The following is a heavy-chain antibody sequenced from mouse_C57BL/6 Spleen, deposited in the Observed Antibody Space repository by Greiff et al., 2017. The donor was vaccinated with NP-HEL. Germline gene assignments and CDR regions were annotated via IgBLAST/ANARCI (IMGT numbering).Heavy chain of an antibody. CDR2: INPSNGGT. D-gene: IGHD1-1*01. CDR3: ALGYYGSRVLNSGTGYFDY. J-gene: IGHJ2*01. V-gene: IGHV1-53*01. Sequence: QVQLQQPGTKLVKPGASVKLSCKASGYTFTSYWMHWVKQRPGQGLEWIGNINPSNGGTNYNEKFKSKATLTVDKSSSTAYMQLSSLTSEDSAVYYCALGYYGSRVLNSGTGYFDYWGQGTTLTVSS. CDR1: GYTFTSYW.